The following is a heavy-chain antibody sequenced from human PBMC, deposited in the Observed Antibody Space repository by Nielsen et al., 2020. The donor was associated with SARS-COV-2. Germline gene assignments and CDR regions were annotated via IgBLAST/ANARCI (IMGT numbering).Heavy chain of an antibody. CDR3: ARRGYGSGSFDY. CDR1: GGSFSGYY. J-gene: IGHJ4*02. D-gene: IGHD3-10*01. V-gene: IGHV4-34*01. CDR2: INHSGST. Sequence: SETLSLTCAVYGGSFSGYYWSWIRQPPGKGLEWIGEINHSGSTSYNPSLKSRVTISVDTSKNQFSLKLSSVTAADTAVYYCARRGYGSGSFDYWGQGTLVTVSS.